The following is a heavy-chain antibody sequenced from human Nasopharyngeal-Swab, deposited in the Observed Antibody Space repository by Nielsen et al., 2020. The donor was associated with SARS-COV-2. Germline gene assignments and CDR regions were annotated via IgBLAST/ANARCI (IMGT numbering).Heavy chain of an antibody. J-gene: IGHJ6*02. CDR2: INHSGST. CDR3: ARGTVYYYDSSGYYYYYYYGMDV. V-gene: IGHV4-34*01. Sequence: WIRQPPGKGLAWIGEINHSGSTNYNPSLKSRVTISVDTSKNQFSLKLSSVTAADTAVYYCARGTVYYYDSSGYYYYYYYGMDVWGQGTTVTVSS. D-gene: IGHD3-22*01.